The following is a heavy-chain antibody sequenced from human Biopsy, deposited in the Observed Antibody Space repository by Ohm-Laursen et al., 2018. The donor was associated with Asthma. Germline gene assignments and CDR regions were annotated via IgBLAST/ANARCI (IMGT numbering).Heavy chain of an antibody. CDR1: GFAVSRDH. CDR2: IYSGGTS. V-gene: IGHV3-53*01. D-gene: IGHD3-22*01. J-gene: IGHJ4*02. Sequence: LTLTRAASGFAVSRDHMFWVRQAPGKGLEWVSVIYSGGTSHTADSVRGRFTISRDYSKNTLYLQMHSLRAEDTAVYYCARGDSSNWSHYYFDYWGQGTLVTVSS. CDR3: ARGDSSNWSHYYFDY.